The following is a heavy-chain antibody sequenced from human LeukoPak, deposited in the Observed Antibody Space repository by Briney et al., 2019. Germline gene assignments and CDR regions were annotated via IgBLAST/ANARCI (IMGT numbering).Heavy chain of an antibody. CDR1: GGSFSGYY. V-gene: IGHV4-34*01. D-gene: IGHD2-2*01. CDR2: INHSGST. Sequence: SETLSLTCAVYGGSFSGYYWSWIRQPPGKGLEWIGEINHSGSTNYNPSLKSRVTISVDTSKNQFSLKLSSVTAADTAVYYCARVPAYCSSTSCYGGVSWFDPWGQGTLVTVSS. CDR3: ARVPAYCSSTSCYGGVSWFDP. J-gene: IGHJ5*02.